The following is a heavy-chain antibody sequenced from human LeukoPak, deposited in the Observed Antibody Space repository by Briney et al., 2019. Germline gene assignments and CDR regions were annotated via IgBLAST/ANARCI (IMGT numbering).Heavy chain of an antibody. Sequence: PGGSLRLSCAASGFTFSSYWMHWVRQAPGKGLVLVSRIFSDGSSTSYADSVKGRLTISRDNAKNTLYLQMKSLRAEDTAVYYCARGPINEYYFDYWGQGTLVTVSS. J-gene: IGHJ4*02. D-gene: IGHD5-12*01. CDR3: ARGPINEYYFDY. V-gene: IGHV3-74*01. CDR2: IFSDGSST. CDR1: GFTFSSYW.